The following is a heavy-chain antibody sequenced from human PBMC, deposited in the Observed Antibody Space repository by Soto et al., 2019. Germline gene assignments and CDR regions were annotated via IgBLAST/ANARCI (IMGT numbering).Heavy chain of an antibody. CDR3: ARGGGRGYNELDP. Sequence: ASVKVTCKASGYTFTAYYMHWVRQAPGQGLEWMGWINPNSGGTYHAQNFQGRVTMTRDTSTTTAYMELASLRSDDTAVYYCARGGGRGYNELDPWGHGTLAPVSS. V-gene: IGHV1-2*02. CDR1: GYTFTAYY. J-gene: IGHJ5*02. D-gene: IGHD5-12*01. CDR2: INPNSGGT.